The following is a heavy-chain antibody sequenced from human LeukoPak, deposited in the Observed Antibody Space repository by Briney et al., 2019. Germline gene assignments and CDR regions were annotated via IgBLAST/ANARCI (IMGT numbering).Heavy chain of an antibody. V-gene: IGHV3-21*01. CDR1: GFTFSSYG. CDR2: ISGRSSHI. CDR3: AREIYASGTYYY. J-gene: IGHJ4*02. Sequence: GGSLRLSCAASGFTFSSYGMHWVRQAPGKGLEWVSSISGRSSHIYYTDSVKGRFTISRDNAKNSLYLQMNSLRVEDTAVYYCAREIYASGTYYYWGQGTLVTVSS. D-gene: IGHD3-10*01.